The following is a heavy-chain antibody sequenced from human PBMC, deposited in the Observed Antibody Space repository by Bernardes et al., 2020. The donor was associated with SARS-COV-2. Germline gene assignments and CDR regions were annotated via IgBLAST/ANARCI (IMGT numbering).Heavy chain of an antibody. D-gene: IGHD2-15*01. CDR2: INHSGST. J-gene: IGHJ6*02. Sequence: SETLSLTCAVYGGSFSGYYWSWIRQPPGKGLEWIGEINHSGSTNYNPSLKSRVTISVDTSKNQFSLKLSSVTAADTAVYYCARGSVLSFVWELLTGMDVWGQGTTVTVSS. V-gene: IGHV4-34*01. CDR1: GGSFSGYY. CDR3: ARGSVLSFVWELLTGMDV.